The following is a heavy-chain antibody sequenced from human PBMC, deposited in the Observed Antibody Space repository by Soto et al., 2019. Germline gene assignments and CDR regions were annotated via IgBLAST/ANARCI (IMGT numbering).Heavy chain of an antibody. CDR1: GDTISTGGYT. Sequence: PSETMSLTCDVSGDTISTGGYTWAWIRQPPGKALEWIGHTYHSGNPYYNPSLKSRVIISADRSKNQFSLKLSSVTAADTAVYYCARRYGSAIDYWGQGTLVTVSS. D-gene: IGHD1-26*01. J-gene: IGHJ4*02. CDR2: TYHSGNP. CDR3: ARRYGSAIDY. V-gene: IGHV4-30-2*01.